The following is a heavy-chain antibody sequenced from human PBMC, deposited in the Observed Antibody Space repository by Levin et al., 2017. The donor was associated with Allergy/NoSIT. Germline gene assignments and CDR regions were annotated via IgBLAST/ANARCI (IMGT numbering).Heavy chain of an antibody. CDR2: IRSKANSYAT. CDR3: ASSVGTTGDWYFDL. D-gene: IGHD1-26*01. Sequence: GGSLRLSCAASGFTFSGSAMHWVRQASGKGLEWVGRIRSKANSYATAYPASVKGRFTISRDDSENTAYLQMNSLETEDTAVYYCASSVGTTGDWYFDLWGRGTLVTVSS. V-gene: IGHV3-73*01. CDR1: GFTFSGSA. J-gene: IGHJ2*01.